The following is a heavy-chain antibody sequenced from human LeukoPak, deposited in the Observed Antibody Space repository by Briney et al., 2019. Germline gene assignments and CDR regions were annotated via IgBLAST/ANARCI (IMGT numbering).Heavy chain of an antibody. Sequence: RGASVKVSCKASGYTFTSYAMNWVRQAPGQGLEWMGWINTNTGNPTYAQGFTGRFVFSLDTSVSTAYLQISSLKAEDTAVYYCARSGGTAAKSQSLYGVLVDFDYWGQGTLVTVSS. CDR2: INTNTGNP. D-gene: IGHD5-12*01. CDR3: ARSGGTAAKSQSLYGVLVDFDY. CDR1: GYTFTSYA. V-gene: IGHV7-4-1*02. J-gene: IGHJ4*02.